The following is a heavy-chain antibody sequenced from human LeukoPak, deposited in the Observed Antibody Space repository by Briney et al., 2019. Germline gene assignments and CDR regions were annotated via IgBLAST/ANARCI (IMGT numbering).Heavy chain of an antibody. CDR3: VTLQDLWTGYFNFDF. J-gene: IGHJ4*02. CDR2: INVTGGDR. D-gene: IGHD3/OR15-3a*01. V-gene: IGHV3-23*01. CDR1: GITFSSYG. Sequence: GGSLRLSCEASGITFSSYGMSWVRQAPGKGLEWVAAINVTGGDRYYADSLKGRFTIARDNSKNTLYLQMNTLSAEDTAVYYCVTLQDLWTGYFNFDFGGRGNRVPV.